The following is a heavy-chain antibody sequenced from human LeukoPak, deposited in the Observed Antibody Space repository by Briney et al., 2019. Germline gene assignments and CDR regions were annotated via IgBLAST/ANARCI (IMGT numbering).Heavy chain of an antibody. D-gene: IGHD5-24*01. CDR1: GFTFSSYG. CDR2: IWYDGSNK. Sequence: PGGSLRLSCAASGFTFSSYGMHWVRQAPGKGLEWVAVIWYDGSNKYCADSVKGRFTISRDNSKNTLYLQMNSLRAEDTAVYYCARVRMKMAPPTSDAFDIWGQGTMVTVSS. CDR3: ARVRMKMAPPTSDAFDI. V-gene: IGHV3-33*01. J-gene: IGHJ3*02.